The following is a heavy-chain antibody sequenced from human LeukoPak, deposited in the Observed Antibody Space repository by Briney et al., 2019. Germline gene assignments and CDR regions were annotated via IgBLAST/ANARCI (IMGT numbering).Heavy chain of an antibody. CDR3: AKERGIVVVPAAHFDY. CDR2: ISGSGGST. CDR1: GFTFSSYA. Sequence: GGSLRLSCAASGFTFSSYAMSWVRQAPGKGLEWVSAISGSGGSTYYADSVTGRFTISRDNSKNTLYLQMNSLRAEDTAVYYCAKERGIVVVPAAHFDYWGQGTLVTVSS. D-gene: IGHD2-2*01. J-gene: IGHJ4*02. V-gene: IGHV3-23*01.